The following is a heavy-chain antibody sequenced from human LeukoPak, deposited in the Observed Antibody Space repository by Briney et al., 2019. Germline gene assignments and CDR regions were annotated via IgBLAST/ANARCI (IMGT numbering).Heavy chain of an antibody. CDR3: ARGGKYQLLLGDNWFDP. CDR1: GYTFTSYY. V-gene: IGHV1-46*01. Sequence: GASVKVSCKASGYTFTSYYMHWVRQAPGQGLEWMGIINPSGGSTSYAQKFQGRVTMTRDTSTSTVYMELSSLRSEDTAVYYCARGGKYQLLLGDNWFDPWGQGTLVTVSS. D-gene: IGHD2-2*01. J-gene: IGHJ5*02. CDR2: INPSGGST.